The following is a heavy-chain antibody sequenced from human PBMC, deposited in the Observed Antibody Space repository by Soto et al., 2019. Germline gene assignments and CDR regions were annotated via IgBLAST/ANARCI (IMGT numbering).Heavy chain of an antibody. CDR2: FYYSATT. J-gene: IGHJ5*02. Sequence: SETLSLTCTVSGASITSDYWTWIRQPPGKRLEWIGYFYYSATTNYNPSLESRVTMSLDTSKNQFSLKLSSVTAADTAVYYCARDIRPPPDGDYEEGFDPWGQGTLVTVSS. V-gene: IGHV4-59*12. CDR1: GASITSDY. D-gene: IGHD4-17*01. CDR3: ARDIRPPPDGDYEEGFDP.